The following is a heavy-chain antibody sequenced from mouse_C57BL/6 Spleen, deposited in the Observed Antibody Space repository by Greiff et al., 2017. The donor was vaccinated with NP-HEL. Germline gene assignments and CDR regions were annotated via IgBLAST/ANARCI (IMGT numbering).Heavy chain of an antibody. J-gene: IGHJ4*01. D-gene: IGHD6-1*01. CDR2: IYPGSGST. V-gene: IGHV1-55*01. CDR1: GYTFTSYW. Sequence: QVQLQQPGAELVKPGASVKMSCKASGYTFTSYWITWVKQRPGQGLEWIGDIYPGSGSTNYNEKFKSKATLTVDTSSSTAYMQLSSLTSEDSAVYYCARRGLYQSGDYAMDYWGRGTSVTVSS. CDR3: ARRGLYQSGDYAMDY.